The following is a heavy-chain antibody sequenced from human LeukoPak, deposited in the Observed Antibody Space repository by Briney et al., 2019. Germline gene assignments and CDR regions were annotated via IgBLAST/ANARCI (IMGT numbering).Heavy chain of an antibody. J-gene: IGHJ3*02. V-gene: IGHV4-38-2*02. Sequence: SETLSLTCTVSGYSISSGYYWGWIRQPPGKGLEWIGSIYHSGSTYYNPSLKSRVTISVDTSKNQFSLKLSSVTAADTAVYYCARGSSGWYIAGAFDIWGQGTMVTVSS. CDR3: ARGSSGWYIAGAFDI. D-gene: IGHD6-19*01. CDR1: GYSISSGYY. CDR2: IYHSGST.